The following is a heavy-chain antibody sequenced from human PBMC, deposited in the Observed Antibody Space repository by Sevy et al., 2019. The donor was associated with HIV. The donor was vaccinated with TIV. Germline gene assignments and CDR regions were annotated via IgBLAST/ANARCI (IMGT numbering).Heavy chain of an antibody. V-gene: IGHV3-7*01. CDR2: MKEDGSEK. J-gene: IGHJ4*02. CDR1: GFTFSVYW. Sequence: GGSLRLSCAASGFTFSVYWMNWVRQAPGKGLEWVATMKEDGSEKYYVDSVKGRFTISRDNAKNSLYLQMNSLRAEDTAVYYGGREGVGGYSYSLDYWGQGTLVTVSS. CDR3: GREGVGGYSYSLDY. D-gene: IGHD5-18*01.